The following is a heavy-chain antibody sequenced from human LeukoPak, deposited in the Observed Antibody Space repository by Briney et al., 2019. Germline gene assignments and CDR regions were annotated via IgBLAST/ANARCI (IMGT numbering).Heavy chain of an antibody. V-gene: IGHV4-4*02. CDR3: ARTPYYYDRSGYPFDY. CDR1: GGSISSSNW. J-gene: IGHJ4*02. CDR2: IYHSGST. D-gene: IGHD3-22*01. Sequence: SETLSLTCAVSGGSISSSNWWSWVRQPPGKGLEWIGEIYHSGSTNYNPSLRSRVTISVDKSKNQFSLKLSSVTAADTAVYYCARTPYYYDRSGYPFDYWGQGTLVTVSS.